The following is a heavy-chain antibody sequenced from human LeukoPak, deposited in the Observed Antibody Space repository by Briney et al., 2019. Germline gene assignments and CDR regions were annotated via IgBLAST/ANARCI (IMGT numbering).Heavy chain of an antibody. CDR3: AKDLLSGTACDY. CDR1: GFTFSSYA. V-gene: IGHV3-23*01. CDR2: ISGSGGST. Sequence: GGSLRLSCAASGFTFSSYAMSWVRQAPGKGLEWVSAISGSGGSTYYADSVKGRFTISRGNSKNTLYLQMNSLRAEDTAVYYCAKDLLSGTACDYWGQGTLVTVSS. J-gene: IGHJ4*02. D-gene: IGHD1-1*01.